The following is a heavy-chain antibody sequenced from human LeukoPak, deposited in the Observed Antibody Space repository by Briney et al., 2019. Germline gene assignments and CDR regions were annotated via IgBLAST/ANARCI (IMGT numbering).Heavy chain of an antibody. J-gene: IGHJ4*02. Sequence: SETLSLTCTVSGGSISSYYWSWIRQPPGKGLEWIGYIYYSGSTYYNPSLKSRVTISVDTSKNQFSLKLSSVTAADTAVYYCARELPHRNYGSGSYPFDYWGQGTLVTVSS. CDR2: IYYSGST. CDR3: ARELPHRNYGSGSYPFDY. CDR1: GGSISSYY. D-gene: IGHD3-10*01. V-gene: IGHV4-59*12.